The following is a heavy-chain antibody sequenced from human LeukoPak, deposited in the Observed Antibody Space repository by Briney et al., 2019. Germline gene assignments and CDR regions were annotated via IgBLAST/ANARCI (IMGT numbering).Heavy chain of an antibody. CDR3: ARTEIAVAGTGGDYYYYYGMDV. CDR1: GYTFTSYG. CDR2: ISADNGNT. D-gene: IGHD6-13*01. V-gene: IGHV1-18*01. J-gene: IGHJ6*02. Sequence: ASVKVSCKASGYTFTSYGSSWVRQAPGQGLEWMGCISADNGNTNYAQKFQGRVTMTTDTSTSTAYMELRSLRSDDSAVYYCARTEIAVAGTGGDYYYYYGMDVWGQGTTVTVSS.